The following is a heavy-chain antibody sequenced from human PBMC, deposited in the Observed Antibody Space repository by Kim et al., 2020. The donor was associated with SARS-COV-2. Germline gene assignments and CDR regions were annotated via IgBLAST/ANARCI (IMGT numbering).Heavy chain of an antibody. J-gene: IGHJ4*02. D-gene: IGHD2-15*01. CDR1: GFTFSTYW. V-gene: IGHV3-7*01. CDR3: SGGGRLAY. CDR2: IKQDGSER. Sequence: GGSLRLSCAASGFTFSTYWMYWVRQAPGKGLEWVAKIKQDGSERYYVYSVKGRFTISRDNAKNSLYLQMNSMRADDTAVYFCSGGGRLAYWGRGSLVNDS.